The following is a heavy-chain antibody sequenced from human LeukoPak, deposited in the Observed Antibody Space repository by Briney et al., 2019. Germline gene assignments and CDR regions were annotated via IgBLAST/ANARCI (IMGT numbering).Heavy chain of an antibody. V-gene: IGHV3-33*01. Sequence: GTSLRLSCAASGFTFRSHGMHWVRQAPGKGLEWVAFIWYDGSNKYYTDSVKGRFTISRDNSKNTLYLQMNSLRAEDTAVYYCARDLFSGSYVFDYWGQGTLVTVSS. CDR2: IWYDGSNK. D-gene: IGHD1-26*01. CDR1: GFTFRSHG. CDR3: ARDLFSGSYVFDY. J-gene: IGHJ4*02.